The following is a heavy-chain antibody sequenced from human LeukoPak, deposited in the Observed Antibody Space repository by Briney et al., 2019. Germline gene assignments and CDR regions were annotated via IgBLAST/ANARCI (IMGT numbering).Heavy chain of an antibody. CDR2: TSGSGGST. V-gene: IGHV3-23*01. J-gene: IGHJ4*02. CDR1: GFTFSSYA. Sequence: GGSLRLSCAASGFTFSSYAMSWVRQAPGKGLEWVSATSGSGGSTYYADSVKGRFTISRDNSKNTLYLQMNSLRAEDTAVYYCAKDPPYCSGGSCYYLDYWGQGTLVTVSS. CDR3: AKDPPYCSGGSCYYLDY. D-gene: IGHD2-15*01.